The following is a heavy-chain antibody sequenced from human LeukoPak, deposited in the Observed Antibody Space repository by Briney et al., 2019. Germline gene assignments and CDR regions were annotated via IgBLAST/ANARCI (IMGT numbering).Heavy chain of an antibody. Sequence: GGSLRLSCAASGFTVSSNYMSWVRQAPGKGLEWVSVIYSGGSTYYAGSVKGRFAISRDNSKNTLYLQMNSLRAEDTAVYYCARHHTWFGELTPIDYWGQGTLVTVSS. CDR1: GFTVSSNY. D-gene: IGHD3-10*01. CDR3: ARHHTWFGELTPIDY. V-gene: IGHV3-66*04. J-gene: IGHJ4*02. CDR2: IYSGGST.